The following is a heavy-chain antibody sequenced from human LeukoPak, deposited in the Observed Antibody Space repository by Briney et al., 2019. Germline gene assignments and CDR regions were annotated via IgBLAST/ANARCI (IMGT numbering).Heavy chain of an antibody. CDR1: GFTFSRYG. Sequence: GGSLRLSCAASGFTFSRYGTHWVRQAPGKGLEWVAVISYDGSKKDYADSVKGRFTISRDNSKNTLYLQTNSLRVEDTAVYYCAKDFPHYGSGSSHFDYWGQGTLVTVSS. J-gene: IGHJ4*02. CDR2: ISYDGSKK. D-gene: IGHD3-10*01. V-gene: IGHV3-30*18. CDR3: AKDFPHYGSGSSHFDY.